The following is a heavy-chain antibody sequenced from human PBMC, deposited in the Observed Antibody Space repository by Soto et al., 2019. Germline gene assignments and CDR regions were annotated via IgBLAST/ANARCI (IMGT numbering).Heavy chain of an antibody. CDR1: GFAFSSYA. V-gene: IGHV3-23*01. Sequence: EVQLLESGGGLVQPGGSLRLSCAASGFAFSSYAMSWVRQAPGKGLEWVSAISGSGGSTYYADSVKGRFTISRDNSKNTLYLQMNSLRAEDTAVYYCAKVPAAPLFPYLGWGQGTTVTVSS. D-gene: IGHD2-2*01. CDR3: AKVPAAPLFPYLG. J-gene: IGHJ6*02. CDR2: ISGSGGST.